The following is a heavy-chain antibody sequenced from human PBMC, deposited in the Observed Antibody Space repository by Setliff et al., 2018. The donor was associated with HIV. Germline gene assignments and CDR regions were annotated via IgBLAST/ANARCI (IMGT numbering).Heavy chain of an antibody. V-gene: IGHV4-38-2*02. J-gene: IGHJ3*02. D-gene: IGHD3-10*01. Sequence: TLSLTCGVSANSITRGYYWAWIRQPPGKGLEWIGSVSQSGSTYYNPSLKSRVTISVDTSKNQFSLTLTSVTAADTAVYYCVRDPPLITYGPDHPFDIWGQGTMVTVSS. CDR1: ANSITRGYY. CDR2: VSQSGST. CDR3: VRDPPLITYGPDHPFDI.